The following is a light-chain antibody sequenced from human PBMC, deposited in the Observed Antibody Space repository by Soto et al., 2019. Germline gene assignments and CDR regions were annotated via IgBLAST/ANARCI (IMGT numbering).Light chain of an antibody. V-gene: IGKV3-15*01. CDR2: AAS. CDR1: QSVNRN. CDR3: QQYNSWTSIT. J-gene: IGKJ5*01. Sequence: EILLTQSPATLSVSPGERATLSCRSSQSVNRNLGWYQQKPGQAPRLLIFAASTRAPGIPARLSGSGSGTEFTLTISGLQSEDFAVYYCQQYNSWTSITFGQGTRLEVK.